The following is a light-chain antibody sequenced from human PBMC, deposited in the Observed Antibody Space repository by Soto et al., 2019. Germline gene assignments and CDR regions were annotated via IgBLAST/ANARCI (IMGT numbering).Light chain of an antibody. J-gene: IGLJ2*01. CDR3: SSYTSSSTYVV. CDR2: DVS. V-gene: IGLV2-14*01. Sequence: QSVLTQPASVSGSPGQSITISRTGTSNDVGGYNYVSWYQQHPGKAPKLIIYDVSNRPSGVSNRFSGSKSGNTASLTISGLQAEDEADYYCSSYTSSSTYVVFGGGTKLTVL. CDR1: SNDVGGYNY.